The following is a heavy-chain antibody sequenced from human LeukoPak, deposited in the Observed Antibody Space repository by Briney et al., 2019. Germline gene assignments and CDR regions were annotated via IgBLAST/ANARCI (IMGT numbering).Heavy chain of an antibody. J-gene: IGHJ4*02. CDR2: INPNGGAT. Sequence: AASVTVSCKASGYTFTHYYIHWVRQAPGQGPEWMGIINPNGGATNYAQKFQGRVTMTRDTSTSTVYMELSSLGSDDTAVFYCARAGGYGGNYLFDSLGQGTLVTVSS. CDR1: GYTFTHYY. V-gene: IGHV1-46*01. CDR3: ARAGGYGGNYLFDS. D-gene: IGHD4-23*01.